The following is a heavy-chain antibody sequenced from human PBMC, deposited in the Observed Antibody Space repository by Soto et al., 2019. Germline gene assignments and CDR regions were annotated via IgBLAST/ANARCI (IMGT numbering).Heavy chain of an antibody. V-gene: IGHV3-74*01. CDR2: INSDGTTT. Sequence: PGGSLRLSCAASEFTFSSYWMHWLRQAPGKGLVCISRINSDGTTTIYADSVKGRFTISRDNAKNTLYLQMNSLRAEDTAVYYCVRSNDRGDYLYYFDYWGQGTLVTVSS. J-gene: IGHJ4*02. D-gene: IGHD4-17*01. CDR3: VRSNDRGDYLYYFDY. CDR1: EFTFSSYW.